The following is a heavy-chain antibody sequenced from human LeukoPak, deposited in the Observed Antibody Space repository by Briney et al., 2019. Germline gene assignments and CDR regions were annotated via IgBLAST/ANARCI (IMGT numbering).Heavy chain of an antibody. V-gene: IGHV3-11*01. CDR1: EFIFSNYY. CDR3: ATGGPHFHGSGTYYNLKSGDY. J-gene: IGHJ4*02. D-gene: IGHD3-10*01. Sequence: GGSLRLSCAASEFIFSNYYMMWIRQAPGKGLEWISYISGSGGTVYYADSVKGRFTISRDNAKKYLYLQMNSVRAEDTAVYHCATGGPHFHGSGTYYNLKSGDYWGQGILVTVSA. CDR2: ISGSGGTV.